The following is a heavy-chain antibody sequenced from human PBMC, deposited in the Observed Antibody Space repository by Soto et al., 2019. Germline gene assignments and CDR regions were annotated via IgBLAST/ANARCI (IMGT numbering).Heavy chain of an antibody. CDR1: GYTFTTFG. J-gene: IGHJ4*02. D-gene: IGHD4-17*01. Sequence: QVQMVQSGAEVKKTGASVRFSCKTSGYTFTTFGINWVRQAPGQGLEWMGCLTAYDGKRNFAHKFQDRLTMTMDISTSTGYMELSGLRSDDTAVYFCARGLTYGDFDYWGRGTQVAVSS. CDR2: LTAYDGKR. CDR3: ARGLTYGDFDY. V-gene: IGHV1-18*01.